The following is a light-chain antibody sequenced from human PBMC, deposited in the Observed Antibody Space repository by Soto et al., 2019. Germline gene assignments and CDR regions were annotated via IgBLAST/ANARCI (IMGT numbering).Light chain of an antibody. V-gene: IGKV1-12*01. J-gene: IGKJ4*01. CDR3: QQANSFPLT. Sequence: EIQVTQSPSSVSASIGNRVTITCRASQGITNWLAWYQQKPGKAPKLLIYAASGLPSGVPSRFSGSGSGADFTLTISSLQPEDFATYYCQQANSFPLTFAGGTKVDIK. CDR1: QGITNW. CDR2: AAS.